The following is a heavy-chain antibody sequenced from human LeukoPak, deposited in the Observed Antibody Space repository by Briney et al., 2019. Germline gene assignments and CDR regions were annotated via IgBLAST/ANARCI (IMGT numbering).Heavy chain of an antibody. CDR1: RYNYTRYW. Sequence: GESLKISCKDSRYNYTRYWIGWVRQMHEKGLEWMGIIYPCDSEARYSPSFQDQVTISADESISTAYLQWSSLKASDTTMYYCARGGITRSGPFDYWGQGALVTVSS. D-gene: IGHD1-14*01. J-gene: IGHJ4*02. V-gene: IGHV5-51*01. CDR2: IYPCDSEA. CDR3: ARGGITRSGPFDY.